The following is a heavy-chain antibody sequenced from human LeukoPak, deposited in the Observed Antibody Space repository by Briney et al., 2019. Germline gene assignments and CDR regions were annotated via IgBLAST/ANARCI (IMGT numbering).Heavy chain of an antibody. V-gene: IGHV4-39*07. D-gene: IGHD1-14*01. CDR3: ARDRGGPEGYFDY. Sequence: PSETLSLTCTVSGGSISSSSYYWGWIRQPPGKGLEWIGSIYYSGSTYYNPSLKSRVTISVDTSKNQFSLKLSSVAAADTAVYYCARDRGGPEGYFDYWGQGTLVTVSS. J-gene: IGHJ4*02. CDR1: GGSISSSSYY. CDR2: IYYSGST.